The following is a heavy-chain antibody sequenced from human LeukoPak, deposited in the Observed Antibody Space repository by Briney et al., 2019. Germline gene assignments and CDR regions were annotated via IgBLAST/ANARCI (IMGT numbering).Heavy chain of an antibody. V-gene: IGHV4-61*02. D-gene: IGHD3-22*01. CDR1: GGSISSGSYY. Sequence: PSQTLSLTCTVSGGSISSGSYYWSWIRQPAGKGLEWIGRIYTSGSTNYNPSLKSRVTISVDTSKNQFSPKLSSVTAADTAVYYCARRTYFHDSSGYYFDYWGQGTLVTVSS. CDR3: ARRTYFHDSSGYYFDY. CDR2: IYTSGST. J-gene: IGHJ4*02.